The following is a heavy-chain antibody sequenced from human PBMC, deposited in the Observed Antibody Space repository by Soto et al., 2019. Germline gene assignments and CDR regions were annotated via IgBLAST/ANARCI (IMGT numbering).Heavy chain of an antibody. CDR1: GGTISSFG. V-gene: IGHV1-69*01. Sequence: QVQLVQSGAEVKKPGSSVKVSCTTSGGTISSFGMNWVRQAPGQGLEWMGGIVPIDGSTKYAEKFQGRVTITADASTSTVYMDLSSLRSEDTAVYYWARSFTKSRRGGVAFDYWGQGPLLTVSP. CDR3: ARSFTKSRRGGVAFDY. D-gene: IGHD3-3*01. J-gene: IGHJ4*02. CDR2: IVPIDGST.